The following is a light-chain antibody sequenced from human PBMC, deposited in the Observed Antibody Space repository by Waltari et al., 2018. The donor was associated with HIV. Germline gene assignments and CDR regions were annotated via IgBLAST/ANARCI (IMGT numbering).Light chain of an antibody. CDR1: RSNTGNND. V-gene: IGLV1-47*01. CDR2: RNN. CDR3: AAWDDSLRGSYV. J-gene: IGLJ1*01. Sequence: QSVLTQPPSASGTPGQRVTISCSGSRSNTGNNDVYWFQHLPGTAPKLLIYRNNQRPSGVPDRFTGSKSGTSASLAISGLRSEDEADYYCAAWDDSLRGSYVFGPGTKVTVL.